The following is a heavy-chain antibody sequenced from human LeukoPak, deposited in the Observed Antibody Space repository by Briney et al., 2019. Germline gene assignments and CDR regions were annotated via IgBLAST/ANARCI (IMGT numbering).Heavy chain of an antibody. D-gene: IGHD5-12*01. J-gene: IGHJ3*02. Sequence: GGSLRLSCAASGFTFSTYAMSWVRQDPGKGLEWVSGISSSGGSTYYADSVRGRFTISRDNSKNTLYLQMNSLRAEDTAVYYCAKHLEVATIMSAFDMWGQGTMVTVSS. CDR2: ISSSGGST. V-gene: IGHV3-23*01. CDR3: AKHLEVATIMSAFDM. CDR1: GFTFSTYA.